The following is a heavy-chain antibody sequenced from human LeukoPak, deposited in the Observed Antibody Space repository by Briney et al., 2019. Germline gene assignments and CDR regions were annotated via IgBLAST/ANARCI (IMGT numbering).Heavy chain of an antibody. J-gene: IGHJ3*02. CDR1: GFTFSAYE. D-gene: IGHD2-15*01. V-gene: IGHV3-48*03. CDR3: AKEVTPNYSGFDAFDI. CDR2: ISSSGSTI. Sequence: GGSLRLSCAASGFTFSAYEMDWVRQAPGKGLEWISYISSSGSTIYHADSVKGRFTISRDDAKNSLYLQMNSLRAEDTAVYYCAKEVTPNYSGFDAFDIWGQGRMVTVPS.